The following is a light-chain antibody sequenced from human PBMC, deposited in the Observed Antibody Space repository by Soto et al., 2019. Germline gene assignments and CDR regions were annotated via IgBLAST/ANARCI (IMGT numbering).Light chain of an antibody. Sequence: DIQMTQSPSALSASVGDRVTITCRASQSLSSHLHWYQEKPGKAPKLLIFSTYSLQSGVSSRFSGSGTGTDFTHTISNLQPEDSATYYCQQSYITPYTFGQGTNMEIK. CDR3: QQSYITPYT. CDR2: STY. CDR1: QSLSSH. V-gene: IGKV1-39*01. J-gene: IGKJ2*01.